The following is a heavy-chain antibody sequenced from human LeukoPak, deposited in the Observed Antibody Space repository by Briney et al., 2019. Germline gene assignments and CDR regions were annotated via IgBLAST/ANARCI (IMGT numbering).Heavy chain of an antibody. J-gene: IGHJ4*02. CDR2: ISAYNGNT. D-gene: IGHD3-3*01. CDR3: KIDS. CDR1: GYTFTTYD. Sequence: ASVKVSCKASGYTFTTYDINWVRQAPGQGLEWMGWISAYNGNTNFAQNLRDRLTMTTDTSTTTVYYCVRDFWSGYLDRNALKIDSWGQGTLVTVSS. V-gene: IGHV1-18*01.